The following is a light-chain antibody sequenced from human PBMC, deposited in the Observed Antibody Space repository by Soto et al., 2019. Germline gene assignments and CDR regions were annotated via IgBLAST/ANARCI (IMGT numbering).Light chain of an antibody. CDR1: SSNIGAGYD. V-gene: IGLV1-40*01. CDR2: DNT. J-gene: IGLJ7*01. CDR3: QSYDSSLSACV. Sequence: QAVVTQPPSVSGAPGQRVTISCTGSSSNIGAGYDVHWYQQLPGTAPKLLIYDNTNRPSGVPDRFSGSKSGTSASLAITGLQAEDEADYHCQSYDSSLSACVFGTGTQLTVL.